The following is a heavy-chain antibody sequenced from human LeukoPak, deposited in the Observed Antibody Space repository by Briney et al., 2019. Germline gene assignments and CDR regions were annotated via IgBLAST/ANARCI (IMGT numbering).Heavy chain of an antibody. J-gene: IGHJ4*02. CDR1: GFTFDDYA. D-gene: IGHD2-2*03. CDR3: ARASWISTADAVC. CDR2: ISWNSGSI. Sequence: GRSLRLSCAASGFTFDDYAMHWVRQAPGKGLEWVSGISWNSGSIGYADSVKGRFTLSRDDSRNTAYLQLNNLRVEDTAIYYCARASWISTADAVCWGQGTQVTVSS. V-gene: IGHV3-9*01.